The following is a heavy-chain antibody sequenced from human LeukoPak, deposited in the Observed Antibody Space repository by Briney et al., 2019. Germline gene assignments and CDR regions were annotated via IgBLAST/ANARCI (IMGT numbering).Heavy chain of an antibody. CDR1: GFTFSSYA. CDR2: ISGSGGST. J-gene: IGHJ4*02. D-gene: IGHD6-19*01. CDR3: AKDYGDSSGWLAYFDY. V-gene: IGHV3-23*01. Sequence: PGGSLRLSCAASGFTFSSYAMSWVRQAPGKGLEWVSAISGSGGSTYYADSVKGRFTISRDNSKNTLYLQMNSLRAEDTAVYYCAKDYGDSSGWLAYFDYWGQGTLVTVSS.